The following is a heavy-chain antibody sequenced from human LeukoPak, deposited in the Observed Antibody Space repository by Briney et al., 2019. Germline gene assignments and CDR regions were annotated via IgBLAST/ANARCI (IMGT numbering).Heavy chain of an antibody. CDR3: ARRRYDWAPFDY. J-gene: IGHJ4*02. V-gene: IGHV4-4*09. CDR2: IYTSGST. CDR1: GGSISSYY. Sequence: SETLSLTCTVSGGSISSYYWSWIRQPPGKGLEWIGYIYTSGSTNYNPSLKSRVTISVDTSKNQFSLKLSSVTAADTAVYYCARRRYDWAPFDYWGQGTLVTASS. D-gene: IGHD1-1*01.